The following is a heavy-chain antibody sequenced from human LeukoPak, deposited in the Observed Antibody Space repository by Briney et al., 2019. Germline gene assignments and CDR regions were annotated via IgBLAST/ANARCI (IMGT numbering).Heavy chain of an antibody. J-gene: IGHJ4*02. V-gene: IGHV4-38-2*02. CDR2: IYHSGST. CDR1: GYSISSGYY. D-gene: IGHD2-2*01. Sequence: PSETLSLTCTVSGYSISSGYYWGWIRQPPGKGLEWIGSIYHSGSTYYNPSLKSRVTISVDTSKNQFSLKLSSVTAADTAVYYCASCTAAMDTLFDYWGQGTLVTVSS. CDR3: ASCTAAMDTLFDY.